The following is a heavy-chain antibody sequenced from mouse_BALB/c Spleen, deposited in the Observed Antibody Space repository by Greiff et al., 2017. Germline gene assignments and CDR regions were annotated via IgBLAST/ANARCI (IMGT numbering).Heavy chain of an antibody. CDR3: ARYYNASSHAMDY. J-gene: IGHJ4*01. CDR1: GFTFSSFG. D-gene: IGHD1-1*01. Sequence: EVQVVESGGGLVQPGGSLKLSCAASGFTFSSFGMHWVRQAPEKGLEWVAYISSGSSTTYYADTVKGRFTISRDNPKNTLFLQMTSLRSEDTAMYYCARYYNASSHAMDYWGQGTSVTVSS. V-gene: IGHV5-17*02. CDR2: ISSGSSTT.